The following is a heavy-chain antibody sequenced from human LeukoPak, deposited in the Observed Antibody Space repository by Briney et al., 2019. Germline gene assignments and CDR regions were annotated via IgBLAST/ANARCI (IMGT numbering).Heavy chain of an antibody. CDR2: ISGSGGST. CDR3: ATGPFGELLFSYFDY. Sequence: PGGPLRLSCAASGFTFSSYAMSWVRQAPGKGLEWVSAISGSGGSTYYADSVKGRFTISRDNSKNTLYLQMNSLRAEDTAVYYCATGPFGELLFSYFDYWGQGTLVTVSS. V-gene: IGHV3-23*01. CDR1: GFTFSSYA. D-gene: IGHD3-10*01. J-gene: IGHJ4*02.